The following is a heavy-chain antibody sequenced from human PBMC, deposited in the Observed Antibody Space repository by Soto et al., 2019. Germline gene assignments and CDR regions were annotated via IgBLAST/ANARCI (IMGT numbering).Heavy chain of an antibody. CDR1: GGSVSSGSYY. J-gene: IGHJ3*02. Sequence: PSETLSLTCTVSGGSVSSGSYYWSWIRQPPGKGLEWIGYIYYIGATNYNPSLKSRVTISVDTSKNQFSLKLSSVTAADTAVYYCARHFRAFDIWGQGKMVTVSS. D-gene: IGHD3-3*02. CDR3: ARHFRAFDI. V-gene: IGHV4-61*01. CDR2: IYYIGAT.